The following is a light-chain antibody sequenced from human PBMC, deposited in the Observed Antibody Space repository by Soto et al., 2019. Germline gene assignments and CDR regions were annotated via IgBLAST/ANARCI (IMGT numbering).Light chain of an antibody. J-gene: IGKJ1*01. CDR3: QQYSSYSRR. CDR2: EAS. Sequence: SINITSRASQSISTWLAWYQQEPGKAPKLLIHEASSLQSGVPSRFSVSGSGTEFTLTLRCLHPDDIATYYCQQYSSYSRRFGQGTKVDIK. V-gene: IGKV1-5*03. CDR1: QSISTW.